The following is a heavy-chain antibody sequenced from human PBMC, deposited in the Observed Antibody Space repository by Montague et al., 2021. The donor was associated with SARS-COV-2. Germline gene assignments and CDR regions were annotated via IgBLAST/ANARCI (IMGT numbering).Heavy chain of an antibody. J-gene: IGHJ4*02. D-gene: IGHD3-10*01. Sequence: PALVKPTQTLTLTCTFSGFSLSTSGVGVGWIRQPPGKALEWLALIYWNDDKRYSPSPKSRLTITKDTSKNQVVLTMTNMDPVDTATYYCAHRLPGFQWFGEDTFDYWGQGTLVTVSS. V-gene: IGHV2-5*01. CDR2: IYWNDDK. CDR3: AHRLPGFQWFGEDTFDY. CDR1: GFSLSTSGVG.